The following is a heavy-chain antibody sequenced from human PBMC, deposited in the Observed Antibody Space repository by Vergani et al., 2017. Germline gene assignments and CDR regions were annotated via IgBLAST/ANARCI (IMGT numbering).Heavy chain of an antibody. D-gene: IGHD2/OR15-2a*01. V-gene: IGHV3-7*03. J-gene: IGHJ4*02. CDR1: GFTFSSYA. Sequence: EVQLLESGGGLVQPGGSLRLSCAASGFTFSSYAMSWVRQAPGKGLEWVANIKQDGSEKYYVDSVKGRFTISRDNAKNSLYLQMNSLRAEDTAVYYCARDVSYFDYWGQGTLVTVSS. CDR3: ARDVSYFDY. CDR2: IKQDGSEK.